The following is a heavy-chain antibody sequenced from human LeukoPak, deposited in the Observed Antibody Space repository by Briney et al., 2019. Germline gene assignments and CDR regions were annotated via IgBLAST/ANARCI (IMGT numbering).Heavy chain of an antibody. CDR2: IYPGDSDT. V-gene: IGHV5-51*01. D-gene: IGHD6-19*01. CDR3: ARTGYSSGWYGGFDI. Sequence: PGESLKISCKGSGYSFTNYWIGWVRQMSGKGLEWMGIIYPGDSDTRYSPSFQGQVTISADKSIITAYLQWSSLKASDTAMYYCARTGYSSGWYGGFDIWGQGTLVTVSS. CDR1: GYSFTNYW. J-gene: IGHJ3*02.